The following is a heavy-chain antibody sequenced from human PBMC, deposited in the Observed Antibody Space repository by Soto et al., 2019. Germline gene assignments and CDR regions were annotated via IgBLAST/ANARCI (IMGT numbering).Heavy chain of an antibody. CDR2: INPSGGST. Sequence: QVQLVQSGAEVKKPGASVKVSCKASGYTFTSYYMHWVRQAPGQGLEWMGIINPSGGSTSYAPKFQGRVTMTRDTSTSTVYMELSSLRSEDTAVYYCARAEIVVVTATTYFDYWGQGTLVTVSS. CDR1: GYTFTSYY. CDR3: ARAEIVVVTATTYFDY. D-gene: IGHD2-21*02. V-gene: IGHV1-46*01. J-gene: IGHJ4*02.